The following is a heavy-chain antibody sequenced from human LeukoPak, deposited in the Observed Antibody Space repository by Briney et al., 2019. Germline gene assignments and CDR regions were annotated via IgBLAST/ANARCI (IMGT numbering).Heavy chain of an antibody. D-gene: IGHD4-17*01. J-gene: IGHJ3*01. CDR2: FDPENSET. V-gene: IGHV1-24*01. CDR1: GYTLTDLS. CDR3: ATLNYGDLRGGGFEV. Sequence: GASVKVSCKVSGYTLTDLSIHWVRQAPGKGLEWMGGFDPENSETIYAQRFQGRVTMTEDTSSDTAYMFLTSLRSEDTALYYCATLNYGDLRGGGFEVWGQGTMASVSS.